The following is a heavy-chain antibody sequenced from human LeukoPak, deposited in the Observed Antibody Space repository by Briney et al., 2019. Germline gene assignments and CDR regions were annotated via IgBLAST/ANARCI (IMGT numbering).Heavy chain of an antibody. CDR2: IRYDGSNK. V-gene: IGHV3-30*02. CDR3: AKDPSSTVTPNRPDY. CDR1: GFTFSSYG. Sequence: GGSLRLSCAASGFTFSSYGMHWVRQAPGKGLEWVAFIRYDGSNKYYADSVKGRFTISRDNSKNTLYLQMNSLRAEDTAVYYCAKDPSSTVTPNRPDYWAREPWSPSPQ. D-gene: IGHD4-17*01. J-gene: IGHJ4*02.